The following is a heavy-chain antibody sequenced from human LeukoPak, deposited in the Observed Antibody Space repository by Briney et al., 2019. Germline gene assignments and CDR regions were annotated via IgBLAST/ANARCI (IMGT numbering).Heavy chain of an antibody. CDR1: GGSISSYY. V-gene: IGHV4-59*01. D-gene: IGHD3-10*01. CDR3: ARGGYYGSGNDFRFDP. J-gene: IGHJ5*02. CDR2: IYYSGST. Sequence: SETLSLTCTVSGGSISSYYWSWIRQPPGKGLEWIGYIYYSGSTNYKPFLKSRVTISVDTSKNQFSLKLSSVTAADAAVYYCARGGYYGSGNDFRFDPWGQGTLVTVSS.